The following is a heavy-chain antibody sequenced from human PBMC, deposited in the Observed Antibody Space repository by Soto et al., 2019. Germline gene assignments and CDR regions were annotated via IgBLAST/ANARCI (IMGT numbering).Heavy chain of an antibody. CDR2: IYYSGST. D-gene: IGHD2-2*01. J-gene: IGHJ5*02. Sequence: QPPGKGLEWIGYIYYSGSTNYNPSLKSRVTISVDTSKNQFSLKLSSVTAADTAVYYCARYLPAAANWFDPWGQGTLVTVSS. CDR3: ARYLPAAANWFDP. V-gene: IGHV4-59*01.